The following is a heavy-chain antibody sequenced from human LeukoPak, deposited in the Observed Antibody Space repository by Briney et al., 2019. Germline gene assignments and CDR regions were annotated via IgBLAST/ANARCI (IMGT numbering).Heavy chain of an antibody. D-gene: IGHD1-26*01. J-gene: IGHJ4*02. CDR3: ARLELGSHFDY. V-gene: IGHV3-48*01. Sequence: GGSLRLSCAASGFTFSSYSMNWVRQAPGKGLEWVSYISSSSSTIYYADSVKGRFTISRDNAKNSLYLQMNSLRAEDTAVYYCARLELGSHFDYWGQGTLVTVSS. CDR2: ISSSSSTI. CDR1: GFTFSSYS.